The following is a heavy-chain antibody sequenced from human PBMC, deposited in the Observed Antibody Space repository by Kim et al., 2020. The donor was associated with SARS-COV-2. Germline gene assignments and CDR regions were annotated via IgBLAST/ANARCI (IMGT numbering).Heavy chain of an antibody. V-gene: IGHV4-39*01. CDR3: ARHTGAYSTLDY. D-gene: IGHD2-8*02. Sequence: YNPSLKSRVTISKDMSNKQLSLRLTSVTAADTAVYFCARHTGAYSTLDYWGRGALVTVSS. J-gene: IGHJ4*01.